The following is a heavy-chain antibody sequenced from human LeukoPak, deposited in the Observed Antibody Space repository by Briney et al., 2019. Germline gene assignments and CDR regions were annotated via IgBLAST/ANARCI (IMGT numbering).Heavy chain of an antibody. CDR3: ARDVDCSSTSCYSYYFDY. J-gene: IGHJ4*02. CDR2: IRYDGSNK. D-gene: IGHD2-2*01. CDR1: GFTFSSYG. Sequence: GGSLRLSCAASGFTFSSYGMHWVRQAPGKGLEWVAFIRYDGSNKYYADSVKGRFTISRDNSKNTLYLQMNSLRAEDTAVYYCARDVDCSSTSCYSYYFDYWGQGTLVTVSS. V-gene: IGHV3-30*02.